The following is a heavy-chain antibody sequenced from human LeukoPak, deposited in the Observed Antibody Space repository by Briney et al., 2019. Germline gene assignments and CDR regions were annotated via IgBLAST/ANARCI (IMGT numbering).Heavy chain of an antibody. Sequence: EASVKVSCKASGYTFTSYAISWVRQAPGQGLEWMGGIIPIFGTANYAQKFQGRVTITADESTSTAYMELSSLRSEDTAVYYCARQIYGGNFDYWGQGTLVTVSS. CDR3: ARQIYGGNFDY. V-gene: IGHV1-69*13. J-gene: IGHJ4*02. CDR2: IIPIFGTA. CDR1: GYTFTSYA. D-gene: IGHD4-23*01.